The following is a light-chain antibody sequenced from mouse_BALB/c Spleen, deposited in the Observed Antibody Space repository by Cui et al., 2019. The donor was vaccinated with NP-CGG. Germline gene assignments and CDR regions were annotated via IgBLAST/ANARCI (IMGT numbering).Light chain of an antibody. Sequence: QAVVTQESALTTSPGETDTLTCHSSTGAVTTSNYANWVQEKPDHLFTGLIGGTNNRAPGVPARFSGSLIGDKAALTITGAQTEDEAIYFCALWYSNHWVFGGGTKLTVL. J-gene: IGLJ1*01. V-gene: IGLV1*01. CDR1: TGAVTTSNY. CDR2: GTN. CDR3: ALWYSNHWV.